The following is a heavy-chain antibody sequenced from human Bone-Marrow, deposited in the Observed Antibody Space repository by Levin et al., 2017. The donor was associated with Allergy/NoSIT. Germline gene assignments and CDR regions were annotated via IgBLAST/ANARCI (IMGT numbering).Heavy chain of an antibody. CDR2: IVPVFDTP. CDR1: GGTFSTYA. CDR3: ASVSM. Sequence: AASVKVSCKASGGTFSTYAISWVRQAPGQGLEWMGVIVPVFDTPNYARKFLGRVTITADESTKTAYMELSGLTSEDTAMYYCASVSMWGQGTMVTVSS. D-gene: IGHD3-16*01. V-gene: IGHV1-69*13. J-gene: IGHJ3*02.